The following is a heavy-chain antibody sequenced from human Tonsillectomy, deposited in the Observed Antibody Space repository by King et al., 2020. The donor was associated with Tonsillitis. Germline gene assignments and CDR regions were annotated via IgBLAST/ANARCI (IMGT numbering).Heavy chain of an antibody. J-gene: IGHJ5*02. D-gene: IGHD1-7*01. Sequence: QLVQSGGGLVQPGRSLRLSCAASGFTFDDYAMHWVRQAPGKGLEWVAGISCNSGSIGYADSVKGRFTISGDNAKNSLFLQMNSLRAEDTALYYCAKGNHHGWHYDVHWFDPWGQGTLVTVSS. CDR3: AKGNHHGWHYDVHWFDP. V-gene: IGHV3-9*01. CDR1: GFTFDDYA. CDR2: ISCNSGSI.